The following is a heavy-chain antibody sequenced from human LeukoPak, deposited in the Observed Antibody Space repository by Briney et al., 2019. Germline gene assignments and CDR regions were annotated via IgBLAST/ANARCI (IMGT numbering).Heavy chain of an antibody. CDR2: IIPIFGTA. CDR1: GGTFSSYA. V-gene: IGHV1-69*05. CDR3: AREPSPYRFDP. D-gene: IGHD3-16*01. J-gene: IGHJ5*02. Sequence: ASVKVSCKASGGTFSSYAISWVRQAPGQGLEWMGGIIPIFGTANYAQKFQGRVAITTDESTSTAYMELSSLRSEDTAVYYCAREPSPYRFDPWGQGTLVTVSS.